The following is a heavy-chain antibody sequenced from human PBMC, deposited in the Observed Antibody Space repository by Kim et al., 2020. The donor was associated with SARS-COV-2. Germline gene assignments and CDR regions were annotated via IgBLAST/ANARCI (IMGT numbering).Heavy chain of an antibody. CDR3: ARDSRVTSLVY. V-gene: IGHV7-4-1*02. CDR2: INTNTGNP. J-gene: IGHJ4*02. CDR1: GYTFTRYA. D-gene: IGHD2-21*02. Sequence: ASVKVSCKASGYTFTRYAMNWVRQAPGQGLEWMGWINTNTGNPTYAQGFTGRFVFSLDTSVSTAYLQISSLNAADTAVYYCARDSRVTSLVYWGQGTLVTVSS.